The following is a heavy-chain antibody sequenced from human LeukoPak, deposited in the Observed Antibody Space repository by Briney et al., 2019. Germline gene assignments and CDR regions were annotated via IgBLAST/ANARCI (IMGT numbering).Heavy chain of an antibody. V-gene: IGHV4-30-2*01. CDR1: GGSISSGGYS. Sequence: PSQTLSLTCAVSGGSISSGGYSWSWIRQPPGKGLEWIGYIYHSGSTYYNPSLKSRVTISVDRSKNQFSLKLSSVTAADTAVYYCATACIVADHELDYWGQGTLVTVSS. CDR2: IYHSGST. CDR3: ATACIVADHELDY. J-gene: IGHJ4*02. D-gene: IGHD6-25*01.